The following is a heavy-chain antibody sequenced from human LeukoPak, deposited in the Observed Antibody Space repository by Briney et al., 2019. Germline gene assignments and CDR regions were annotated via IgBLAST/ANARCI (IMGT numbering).Heavy chain of an antibody. Sequence: GGSLRLSCAASGFTFSSYWMSWVRQAPGKGLEWVANIKQDGSEKYYVDSVKGRFTISRDNAKNSLYLQMNSLRAEDTAVYYCARDAAPSYYYDSSHFDYWGQGTLVTVSS. CDR3: ARDAAPSYYYDSSHFDY. J-gene: IGHJ4*02. V-gene: IGHV3-7*01. CDR1: GFTFSSYW. CDR2: IKQDGSEK. D-gene: IGHD3-22*01.